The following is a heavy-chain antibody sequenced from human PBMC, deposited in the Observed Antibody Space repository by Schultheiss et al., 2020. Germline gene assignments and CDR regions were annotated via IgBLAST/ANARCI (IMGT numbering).Heavy chain of an antibody. V-gene: IGHV3-66*01. CDR1: GFTFSSYS. D-gene: IGHD7-27*01. CDR2: IYSGGST. CDR3: ARGQWLTGDPVDYFDY. J-gene: IGHJ4*02. Sequence: GGSLRLSCAGSGFTFSSYSMNWVRQAPGKGLEWVSVIYSGGSTYYADSVKGRFTISRDNSKNTLYLQMGSLRAEDMAVYYCARGQWLTGDPVDYFDYWGQGTLVTVSS.